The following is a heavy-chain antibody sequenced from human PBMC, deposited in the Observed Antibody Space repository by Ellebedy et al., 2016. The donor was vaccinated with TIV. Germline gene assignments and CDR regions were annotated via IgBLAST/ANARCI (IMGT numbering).Heavy chain of an antibody. CDR3: ARSPKTTYYYGSGSYFFDY. CDR2: IDPSDSYT. D-gene: IGHD3-10*01. V-gene: IGHV5-10-1*01. CDR1: GYSFTSYW. Sequence: GESLKISCKGSGYSFTSYWISWVRQMPGKGLEWMGRIDPSDSYTNYSPSFQGHVTISADKSISTAYLQWSSLKASDTAMYYCARSPKTTYYYGSGSYFFDYWGQGTLVTVSS. J-gene: IGHJ4*02.